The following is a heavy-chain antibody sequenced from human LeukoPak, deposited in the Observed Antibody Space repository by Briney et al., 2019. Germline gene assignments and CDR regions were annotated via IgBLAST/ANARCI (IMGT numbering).Heavy chain of an antibody. D-gene: IGHD2-15*01. CDR2: IIPILGIA. Sequence: SVKVSCKASGGTFSSYAISWVRQAPGPGLEWMGRIIPILGIANYAQKFQGRVTITADKSTSTAYMELSSLRSEDTAVYYCARDGYCSGGSCYWETYYFDYWGQGTLVTVSS. CDR1: GGTFSSYA. V-gene: IGHV1-69*04. CDR3: ARDGYCSGGSCYWETYYFDY. J-gene: IGHJ4*02.